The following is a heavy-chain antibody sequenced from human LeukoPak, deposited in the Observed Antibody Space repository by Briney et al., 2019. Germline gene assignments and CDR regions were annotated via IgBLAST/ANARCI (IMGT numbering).Heavy chain of an antibody. D-gene: IGHD3-10*01. CDR3: AKGSGID. CDR2: IYYSGST. V-gene: IGHV4-59*01. CDR1: GGSFSGYY. Sequence: SETLSLTCAVYGGSFSGYYWSWIRQPPGKGLEWIGYIYYSGSTNYNPSLKSRVTISVDTSKNQFSLKLSSATAADTAVYYCAKGSGIDWGQGTLVTVSS. J-gene: IGHJ4*02.